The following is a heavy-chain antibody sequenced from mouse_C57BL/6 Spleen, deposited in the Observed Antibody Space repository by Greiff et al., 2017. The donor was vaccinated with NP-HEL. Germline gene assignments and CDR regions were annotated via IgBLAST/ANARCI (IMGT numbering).Heavy chain of an antibody. CDR2: IDPSDSET. CDR1: GYTFTSYW. D-gene: IGHD2-4*01. V-gene: IGHV1-52*01. Sequence: QVQLQQPGAELVRPGSSVKLSCKASGYTFTSYWMHWVKQRPIQGLEWIGNIDPSDSETHYNQKFKDKATLTVDKSSSTAYMQLSSLTSEDSAVYYCARERLRQHPAFDYWGQGTTLTVSS. J-gene: IGHJ2*01. CDR3: ARERLRQHPAFDY.